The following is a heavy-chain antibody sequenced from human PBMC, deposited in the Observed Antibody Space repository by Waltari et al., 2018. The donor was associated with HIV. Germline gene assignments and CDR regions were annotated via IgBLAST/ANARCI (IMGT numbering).Heavy chain of an antibody. Sequence: QVQLVQSGAEVKKPGASVKVSCKASGYTFTSYYMHWVRQAPGQGLEWMGIINPSGGSTSYAQKCQGRVTMTRDTSTSTVYMELSSLRSEDTAVYFCAKDGEYYGSGSYLHYWGQGTLVTVSS. CDR3: AKDGEYYGSGSYLHY. CDR1: GYTFTSYY. J-gene: IGHJ4*02. CDR2: INPSGGST. V-gene: IGHV1-46*01. D-gene: IGHD3-10*01.